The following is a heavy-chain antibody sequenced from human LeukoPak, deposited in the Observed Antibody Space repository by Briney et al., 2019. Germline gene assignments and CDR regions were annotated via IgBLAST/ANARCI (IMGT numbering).Heavy chain of an antibody. CDR3: ARHWPSKSSFAHPTNAFDI. D-gene: IGHD1-26*01. V-gene: IGHV5-51*01. Sequence: GESLKISCKGSGYSFTSYWIGWVRQMPGKGLEWMGIIYPGDSDTRYSPSFQGQVTISADKSISTAYLQWSSLKASDTAMYYCARHWPSKSSFAHPTNAFDIWGQGTMVTVSS. CDR1: GYSFTSYW. CDR2: IYPGDSDT. J-gene: IGHJ3*02.